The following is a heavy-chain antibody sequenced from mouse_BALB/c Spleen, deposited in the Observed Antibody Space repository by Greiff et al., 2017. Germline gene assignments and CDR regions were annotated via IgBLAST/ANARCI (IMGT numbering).Heavy chain of an antibody. Sequence: QVQLQQSGAELMKPGASVKISCKATGYTFSSYWIEWVKQRPGHGLEWIGEILPGRGSTNYNEKFKGKATITADTSSNTAYMQLSSLTSEDSAVYYCDYDYDERGYAMDYWGQGTSVTVSS. V-gene: IGHV1-9*01. CDR1: GYTFSSYW. D-gene: IGHD2-4*01. CDR2: ILPGRGST. CDR3: DYDYDERGYAMDY. J-gene: IGHJ4*01.